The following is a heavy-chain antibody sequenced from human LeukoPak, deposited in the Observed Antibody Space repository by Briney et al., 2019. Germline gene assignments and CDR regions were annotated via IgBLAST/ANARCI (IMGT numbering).Heavy chain of an antibody. CDR2: INHSGST. CDR1: GGSLSGYY. V-gene: IGHV4-34*01. Sequence: PSETLSLTCAVYGGSLSGYYWSWIRQPPGKGLEWIGEINHSGSTNYNPSLKSRVTISVDTSKNQFSLKLSSVTAADTAVYYCARGRGRWELLNWGQGTLVTVSS. CDR3: ARGRGRWELLN. J-gene: IGHJ4*02. D-gene: IGHD1-26*01.